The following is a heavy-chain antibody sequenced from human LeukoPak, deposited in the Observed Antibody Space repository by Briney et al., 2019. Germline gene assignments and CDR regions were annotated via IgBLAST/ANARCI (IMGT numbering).Heavy chain of an antibody. J-gene: IGHJ4*02. D-gene: IGHD1-26*01. CDR1: GASISGSGYY. V-gene: IGHV4-39*01. Sequence: PSETLSLTCTVSGASISGSGYYWGWIRQPPGKGLEWIGSIYSSASTYYNASLQSRVTISIETSKNQISLRLNSVTAADTAMYYCAKSGGYGLIDYWGQGTLVTVSS. CDR3: AKSGGYGLIDY. CDR2: IYSSAST.